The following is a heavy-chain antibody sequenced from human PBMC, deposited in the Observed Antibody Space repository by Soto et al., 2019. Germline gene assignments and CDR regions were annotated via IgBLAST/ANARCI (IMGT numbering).Heavy chain of an antibody. Sequence: ASVKVSCKVSGYTLTELCMRWVRQAPGKGLEWMGGFDAEDGETIYAQKFQGRVTMTEDTSTDTAYMELSSLRSEDTAVYYCATSSGYSYGYYFDYWGQGTMVTVSS. CDR1: GYTLTELC. D-gene: IGHD5-18*01. CDR2: FDAEDGET. V-gene: IGHV1-24*01. CDR3: ATSSGYSYGYYFDY. J-gene: IGHJ4*02.